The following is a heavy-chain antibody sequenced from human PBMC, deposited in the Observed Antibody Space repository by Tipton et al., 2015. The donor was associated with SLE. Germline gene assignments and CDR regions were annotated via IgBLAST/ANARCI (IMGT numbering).Heavy chain of an antibody. CDR3: ARRGVDTAMAYYFDY. Sequence: LRFSCTVSGGSISSYYWSWIRQPPGKGLEWIGEINHSGSTNYNPSLKSRVTISVDTSKNQFSLKLSSVTAADTAVYYCARRGVDTAMAYYFDYWGQGTLVTVSS. V-gene: IGHV4-34*01. CDR2: INHSGST. J-gene: IGHJ4*02. CDR1: GGSISSYY. D-gene: IGHD5-18*01.